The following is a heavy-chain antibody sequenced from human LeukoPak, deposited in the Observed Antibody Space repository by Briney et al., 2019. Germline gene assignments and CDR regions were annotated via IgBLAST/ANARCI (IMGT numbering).Heavy chain of an antibody. V-gene: IGHV4-4*07. CDR1: GGSISSYY. Sequence: PSETLSLTCTVSGGSISSYYWSWIRQPAGKGLEWIGRIYTSGGTNYNPSLKSRVTMSVDTSKNQSSLTLSSVTAADTAVYYCARNRYYYGSGGGSYYYGMDVWGQGTTVTVSS. CDR3: ARNRYYYGSGGGSYYYGMDV. J-gene: IGHJ6*02. D-gene: IGHD3-10*01. CDR2: IYTSGGT.